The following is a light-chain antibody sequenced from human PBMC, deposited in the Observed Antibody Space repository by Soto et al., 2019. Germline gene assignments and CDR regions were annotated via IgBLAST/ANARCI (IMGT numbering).Light chain of an antibody. J-gene: IGLJ2*01. CDR1: SSNIGAGYD. CDR2: GNS. Sequence: QSVLTQPTSVSGAPGQRVTISCTGSSSNIGAGYDVHWYQQLPGTAPKLLIYGNSNRPSGVPDRFSGSKSGTSASLAITGLQAEDEADYYCQSYDSSLNVVFAGGTKVTVL. V-gene: IGLV1-40*01. CDR3: QSYDSSLNVV.